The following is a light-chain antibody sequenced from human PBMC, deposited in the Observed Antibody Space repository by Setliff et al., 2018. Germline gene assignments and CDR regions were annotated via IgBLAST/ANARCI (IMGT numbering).Light chain of an antibody. CDR3: SSYAGSNNFPYV. CDR1: SSDVGGYNY. CDR2: EVS. Sequence: QSVLAQPPSASGSPGQSVTISCAGTSSDVGGYNYVSWYQQHPGKAPKLMIYEVSKRPSGVPDRFSDSKSGNTASLTVSGLQAEDEADYYCSSYAGSNNFPYVFGTGTKVTVL. V-gene: IGLV2-8*01. J-gene: IGLJ1*01.